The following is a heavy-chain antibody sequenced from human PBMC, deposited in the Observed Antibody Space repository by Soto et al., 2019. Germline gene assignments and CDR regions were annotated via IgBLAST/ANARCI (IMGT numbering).Heavy chain of an antibody. CDR2: IRSKANSYAT. Sequence: EVQLVASGGGLVQPGGSLKLSCAASGFTFSGSAMHWVRQASGKGLEWVGRIRSKANSYATAYAASVKGRFTISRDDSKNTAYLQMNSLKTEDTAVYYCTVPRLLWFGEFPYYFDYWGQGTLVTVSS. V-gene: IGHV3-73*01. J-gene: IGHJ4*02. D-gene: IGHD3-10*01. CDR1: GFTFSGSA. CDR3: TVPRLLWFGEFPYYFDY.